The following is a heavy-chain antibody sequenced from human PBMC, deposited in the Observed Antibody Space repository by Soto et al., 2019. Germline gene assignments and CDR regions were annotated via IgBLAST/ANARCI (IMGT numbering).Heavy chain of an antibody. V-gene: IGHV3-13*01. CDR2: IGTAGDT. CDR3: ARGRKYYDSRGDYYFDY. Sequence: GGSPRLSCAASGFTFSSYDLHWVRQATGKGLEWVSAIGTAGDTYYPGSVKGRFTISRENAENSLYLQLNSLRAGDTAVYDWARGRKYYDSRGDYYFDYWGQGTLVTVSS. CDR1: GFTFSSYD. J-gene: IGHJ4*02. D-gene: IGHD3-22*01.